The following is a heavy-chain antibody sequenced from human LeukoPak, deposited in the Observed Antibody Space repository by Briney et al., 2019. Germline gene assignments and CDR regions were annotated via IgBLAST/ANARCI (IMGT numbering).Heavy chain of an antibody. Sequence: GGSLRLSCAASGFTFSSYSMNWVRQAPGKGLEWVSSISSSSSYIYYADSVKGRFTISRDNAKNSLYLQMNSLRAEDTAVYYCARDTYCYGSGSYYAPFDYWGQGTLVTVSS. CDR3: ARDTYCYGSGSYYAPFDY. J-gene: IGHJ4*02. D-gene: IGHD3-10*01. CDR2: ISSSSSYI. CDR1: GFTFSSYS. V-gene: IGHV3-21*01.